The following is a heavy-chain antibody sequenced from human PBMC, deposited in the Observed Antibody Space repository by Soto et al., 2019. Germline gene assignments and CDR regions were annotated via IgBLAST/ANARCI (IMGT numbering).Heavy chain of an antibody. CDR1: GFTFSSYA. Sequence: GGSLRLSCAASGFTFSSYAMSWVRQAPGKGLEWVSAISGSGGSTYYADSVKGRFTISRDNSKNTLYLQMNSLRAEDTAVYYCAKDSMNYDILTGYYLGQYYFDYWGQGTLVTVSS. CDR2: ISGSGGST. CDR3: AKDSMNYDILTGYYLGQYYFDY. D-gene: IGHD3-9*01. J-gene: IGHJ4*02. V-gene: IGHV3-23*01.